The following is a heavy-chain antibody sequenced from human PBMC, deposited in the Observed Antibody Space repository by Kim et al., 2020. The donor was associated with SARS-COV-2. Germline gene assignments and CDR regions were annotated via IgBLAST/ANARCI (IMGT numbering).Heavy chain of an antibody. CDR2: INTNTGNP. CDR1: GYTFTRYA. D-gene: IGHD3-3*01. J-gene: IGHJ6*03. Sequence: ASVKVSCKASGYTFTRYAMNWVRQAPGQGLEWMGWINTNTGNPTYAQGFTGRFVFSLDTSVSTAYLQISSLKAEDTAVYYCASDLPLVYWSGYYFHMDVWGKGTTVTVSS. V-gene: IGHV7-4-1*02. CDR3: ASDLPLVYWSGYYFHMDV.